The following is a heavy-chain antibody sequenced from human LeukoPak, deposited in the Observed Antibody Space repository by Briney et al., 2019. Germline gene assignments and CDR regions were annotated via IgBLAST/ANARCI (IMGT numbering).Heavy chain of an antibody. Sequence: GGSLGLSCAASGLTVSGHFMSWVRQPPGKGLQFVSLITGGVCTQYADSVTGRFTISRDNFKNSLYLQMNSLRAEDTAVYYCARGGTTTTIFDYWGQGTLVTVSS. CDR3: ARGGTTTTIFDY. J-gene: IGHJ4*02. CDR2: ITGGVCT. D-gene: IGHD1-1*01. CDR1: GLTVSGHF. V-gene: IGHV3-53*01.